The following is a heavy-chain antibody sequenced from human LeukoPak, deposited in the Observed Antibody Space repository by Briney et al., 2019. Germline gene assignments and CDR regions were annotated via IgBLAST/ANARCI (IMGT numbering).Heavy chain of an antibody. Sequence: GGSLRLSCAASGFTFSSYWMSWVRQAPGKGLEWVANIKQDGSEKYYVDSVKGRFTISRDNAKNSLYLQMNSLRAEDTAVYYCARSQRYYYDSSGPRGYYFDYWGQGTLVTVSS. V-gene: IGHV3-7*01. CDR3: ARSQRYYYDSSGPRGYYFDY. CDR1: GFTFSSYW. D-gene: IGHD3-22*01. CDR2: IKQDGSEK. J-gene: IGHJ4*02.